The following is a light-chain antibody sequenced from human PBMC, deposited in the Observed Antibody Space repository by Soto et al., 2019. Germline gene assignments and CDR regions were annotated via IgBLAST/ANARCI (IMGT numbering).Light chain of an antibody. CDR3: CSYAGSGSAV. Sequence: QSVLTQPASVSGSPGQSITISCTGTTSDVGSYNLVSWYQQYPCKAPKRMIFEVSKRPSGVSNRFSGSKSGNTASLTISGLQSEDEAYYYCCSYAGSGSAVFGGGTKLTVL. CDR1: TSDVGSYNL. CDR2: EVS. V-gene: IGLV2-23*02. J-gene: IGLJ2*01.